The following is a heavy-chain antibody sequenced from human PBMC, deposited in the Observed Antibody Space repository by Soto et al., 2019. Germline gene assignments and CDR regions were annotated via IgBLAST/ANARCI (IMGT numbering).Heavy chain of an antibody. CDR1: GYSIASGYY. V-gene: IGHV4-38-2*01. Sequence: LETLSLTCAVSGYSIASGYYWAWIRQSPGKGLEWIGSIYHAGSVYYNPSLNSRVAVSLDTSTNHFSLKLTSVTAADTAVYYCARTFDYYGMDVWGQGTTVTVSS. J-gene: IGHJ6*02. CDR3: ARTFDYYGMDV. CDR2: IYHAGSV.